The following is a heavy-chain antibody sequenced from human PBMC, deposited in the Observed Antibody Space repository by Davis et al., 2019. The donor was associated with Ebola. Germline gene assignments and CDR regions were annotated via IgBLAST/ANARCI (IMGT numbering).Heavy chain of an antibody. CDR1: GFTVSSNY. D-gene: IGHD3-3*01. Sequence: GESLKISCAASGFTVSSNYMSWVRQAPGKGLEWVSVIYSGGSTYYADSVKGRFTISRDNSKNTLYLQMNSLRAEDTAVYYCAKEGFLEWSTYYFDYWGQGTLVTVSS. V-gene: IGHV3-53*01. CDR3: AKEGFLEWSTYYFDY. J-gene: IGHJ4*02. CDR2: IYSGGST.